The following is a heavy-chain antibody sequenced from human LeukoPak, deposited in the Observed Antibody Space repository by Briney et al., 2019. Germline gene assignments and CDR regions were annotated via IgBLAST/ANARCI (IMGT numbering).Heavy chain of an antibody. CDR3: AKDMTVITTVTHDVYFDY. D-gene: IGHD4-17*01. Sequence: TGGSLRLSCAASGFTFDDYAMHWVRQAPGKGLEWVSGISWNSGSIGYADSVKGRFTISRDNAKNSLYLQMNSLRAEDTALYYCAKDMTVITTVTHDVYFDYWGQGTLVTVSS. CDR2: ISWNSGSI. CDR1: GFTFDDYA. J-gene: IGHJ4*02. V-gene: IGHV3-9*01.